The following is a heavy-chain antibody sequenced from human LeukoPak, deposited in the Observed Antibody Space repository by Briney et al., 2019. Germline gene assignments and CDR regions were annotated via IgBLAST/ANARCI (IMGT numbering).Heavy chain of an antibody. D-gene: IGHD5-18*01. Sequence: GGSLRLSCAASGFTFSSYSMNWVRQAPGKGLEWASSISSSSSYIYYADSVKGRFTISRDNAKNSLYLQMNSLRAEDTAVYYCARVYHSYGVDYWGQGTLVTVSS. CDR2: ISSSSSYI. J-gene: IGHJ4*02. CDR1: GFTFSSYS. CDR3: ARVYHSYGVDY. V-gene: IGHV3-21*01.